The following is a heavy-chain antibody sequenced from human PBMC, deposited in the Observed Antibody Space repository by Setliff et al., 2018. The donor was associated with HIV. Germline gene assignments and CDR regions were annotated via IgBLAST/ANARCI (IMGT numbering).Heavy chain of an antibody. V-gene: IGHV4-39*07. CDR2: IAYTGSG. Sequence: PSETLSLTCTVSGGSISSRNFYWGWIRQPPGKGLEWIGSIAYTGSGYYNSSLKSRVTISVDTSKNQFSLKLSSVIAADTAVYYCARIFGDQGYYYGMDVWGQGTTVTVSS. CDR3: ARIFGDQGYYYGMDV. J-gene: IGHJ6*02. CDR1: GGSISSRNFY. D-gene: IGHD3-3*01.